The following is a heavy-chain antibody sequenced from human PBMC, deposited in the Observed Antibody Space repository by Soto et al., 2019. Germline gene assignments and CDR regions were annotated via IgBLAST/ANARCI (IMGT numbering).Heavy chain of an antibody. CDR2: ISAYNGIT. CDR3: AMPIYSGYETSDY. J-gene: IGHJ4*02. CDR1: GYTFNSYG. V-gene: IGHV1-18*01. Sequence: QVQLLQSGAEVKKPGASVKVSCKASGYTFNSYGITWVRQAPGQGLEWMGWISAYNGITNYAQKLQGRVTMTTDTTTSTAYMELRSLRSDDTAVYYYAMPIYSGYETSDYWGQGTLVTDSS. D-gene: IGHD5-12*01.